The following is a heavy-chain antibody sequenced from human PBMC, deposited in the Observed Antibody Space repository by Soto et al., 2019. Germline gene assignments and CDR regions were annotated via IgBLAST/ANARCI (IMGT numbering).Heavy chain of an antibody. Sequence: GGSLRLSCTASGFTFGDYAMSWFRQAPGKGLEWVGFIRSKAYGGTTEYAASVKGRFTISRDDSKSIAYLQMNSLKTEDTAVYYCTRAPGKEDSSSSWYYYYMDVWGKGTTVTVSS. J-gene: IGHJ6*03. CDR2: IRSKAYGGTT. D-gene: IGHD6-6*01. V-gene: IGHV3-49*03. CDR1: GFTFGDYA. CDR3: TRAPGKEDSSSSWYYYYMDV.